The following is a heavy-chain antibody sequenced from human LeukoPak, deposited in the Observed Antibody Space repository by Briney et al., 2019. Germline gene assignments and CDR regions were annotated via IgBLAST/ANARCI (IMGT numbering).Heavy chain of an antibody. D-gene: IGHD6-13*01. CDR3: AKSSREGSSWYGVYNWFDP. CDR1: GFTFSSYA. J-gene: IGHJ5*02. Sequence: PGGSLRLSCAASGFTFSSYAMSWVRQAPGKGLEWGSAIGGSGGSTYYADSVKGRFTISRDNSKNTLYLQMNSLRAEDTAVYYCAKSSREGSSWYGVYNWFDPWGQGTLVTVSS. V-gene: IGHV3-23*01. CDR2: IGGSGGST.